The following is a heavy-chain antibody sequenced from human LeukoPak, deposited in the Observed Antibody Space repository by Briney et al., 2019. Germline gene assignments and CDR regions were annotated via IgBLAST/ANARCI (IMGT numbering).Heavy chain of an antibody. D-gene: IGHD1-7*01. CDR2: INPNSGGT. CDR3: ARDSHNWNYSGFDP. CDR1: GCTFTGYY. J-gene: IGHJ5*02. V-gene: IGHV1-2*02. Sequence: ASVKVSCKASGCTFTGYYMHWVRQAPGQGLEWMGWINPNSGGTNYAQKFQGRVTMTRDTSISTAYMELSRLRSDDTAVYYCARDSHNWNYSGFDPWGQGTLVTVSS.